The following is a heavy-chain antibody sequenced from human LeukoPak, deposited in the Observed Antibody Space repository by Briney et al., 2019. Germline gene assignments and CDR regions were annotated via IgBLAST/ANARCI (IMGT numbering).Heavy chain of an antibody. V-gene: IGHV3-23*01. D-gene: IGHD5-12*01. CDR1: GFTFSSYA. Sequence: GGSLRLSCAASGFTFSSYAMSWVRQAPRKGLEWVSAISGSGGSTYYADSVKGRFTISRDNSKNTLYLQMNSLRAEDTAVYYCAREIYSGYDTGAFDIWGQGTMVTVSS. J-gene: IGHJ3*02. CDR2: ISGSGGST. CDR3: AREIYSGYDTGAFDI.